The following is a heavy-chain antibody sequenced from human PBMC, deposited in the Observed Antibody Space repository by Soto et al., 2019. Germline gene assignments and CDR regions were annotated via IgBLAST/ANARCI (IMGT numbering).Heavy chain of an antibody. CDR1: GGSISSSSYY. J-gene: IGHJ3*02. V-gene: IGHV4-39*01. CDR3: ASPWTAAGGAFDI. CDR2: IYYSGST. Sequence: QLQLQESGPGLVKPSETLSLTCTVSGGSISSSSYYWGWIRQPPGKGLEWIGSIYYSGSTYYNPSLKSRATISVDTSKNQFSLKLSSVTAADTAVYYCASPWTAAGGAFDIWRQGTMVTVSS. D-gene: IGHD6-13*01.